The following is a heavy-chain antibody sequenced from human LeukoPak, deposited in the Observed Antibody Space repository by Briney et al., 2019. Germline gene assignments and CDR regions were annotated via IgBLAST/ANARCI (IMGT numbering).Heavy chain of an antibody. Sequence: SETLPLTCSVSGDSVTSTYWSWIRQPPGKGLEWIAYGHHSESSNYNPSFRSRVIIPVDTSRNQFSLRLGSVTAADTAVYHCARHCCSGPAKRVFDIWGQGTMVTVSS. D-gene: IGHD2-15*01. CDR2: GHHSESS. CDR1: GDSVTSTY. V-gene: IGHV4-59*08. J-gene: IGHJ3*02. CDR3: ARHCCSGPAKRVFDI.